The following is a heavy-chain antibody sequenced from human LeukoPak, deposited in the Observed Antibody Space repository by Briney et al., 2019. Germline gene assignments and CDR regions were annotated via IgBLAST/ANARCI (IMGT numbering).Heavy chain of an antibody. CDR3: ARVTGYRIEDYFDY. CDR2: IYYSGST. Sequence: GSLRLSCAASGFTFDDYAMHWVRQPPGRGLKWIGYIYYSGSTNYNPSLKSRVTISVETSKNESSLKLRSVTAADTAVYYCARVTGYRIEDYFDYWGQGTLVTVSS. CDR1: GFTFDDYA. J-gene: IGHJ4*02. V-gene: IGHV4-59*01. D-gene: IGHD6-13*01.